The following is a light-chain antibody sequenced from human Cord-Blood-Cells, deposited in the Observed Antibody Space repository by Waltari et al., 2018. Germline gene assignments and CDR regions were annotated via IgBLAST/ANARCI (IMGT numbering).Light chain of an antibody. Sequence: DIVMPQSPVSPAVSLGERATINCKYSQSVLYSSNNKNYLAWYQQKPGHPPKLLIYWASTRESGVPDRFSGSGSGTDFTLTISSLQAEDVAVYYCQQYYSTPFTFGPGTKVDIK. CDR1: QSVLYSSNNKNY. J-gene: IGKJ3*01. CDR2: WAS. V-gene: IGKV4-1*01. CDR3: QQYYSTPFT.